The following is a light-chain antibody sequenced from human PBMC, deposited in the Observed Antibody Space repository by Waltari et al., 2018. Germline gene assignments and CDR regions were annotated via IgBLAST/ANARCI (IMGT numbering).Light chain of an antibody. V-gene: IGLV1-47*01. Sequence: QSVLTQPPSVSETPGQRVTISCSGGSSDIGSNFVSWYQHVPGTAPRLRISRNDQRPCGVPDRFSGSKSGTSASLAISGLRPEDEADYYCAAWDGSLSGWVFGGGTKVTVL. CDR1: SSDIGSNF. CDR2: RND. CDR3: AAWDGSLSGWV. J-gene: IGLJ3*02.